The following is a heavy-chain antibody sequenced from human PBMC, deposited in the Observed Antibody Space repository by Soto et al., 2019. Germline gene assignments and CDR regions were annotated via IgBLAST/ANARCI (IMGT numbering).Heavy chain of an antibody. D-gene: IGHD1-26*01. V-gene: IGHV1-8*01. CDR1: GYTFTSYD. CDR3: ARGQYESYGRWFDP. Sequence: QVQLVQSGAEVKKPGASVKVSCKASGYTFTSYDINWVRQATGQGLEWMGWMNPNSGNTGYAQKFQGRVTMTRNTSISTAYMELSSLRSEGTAVYYCARGQYESYGRWFDPWGQGTLVTVSS. CDR2: MNPNSGNT. J-gene: IGHJ5*02.